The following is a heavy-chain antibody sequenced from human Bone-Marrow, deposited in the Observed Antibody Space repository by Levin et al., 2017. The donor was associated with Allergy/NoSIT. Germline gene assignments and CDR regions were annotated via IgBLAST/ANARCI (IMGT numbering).Heavy chain of an antibody. CDR3: AKAAQPDLYYYSMDV. J-gene: IGHJ6*03. CDR1: GFTFSNYD. CDR2: ISYNGRNI. V-gene: IGHV3-30*18. D-gene: IGHD1-14*01. Sequence: GESLKISCAASGFTFSNYDMHWVRQAPGKGLEWVTVISYNGRNIYYADSMKGRFTISRDNSKNTLYLQMNSLRPEDTAVYYCAKAAQPDLYYYSMDVWGKGTTVTVSS.